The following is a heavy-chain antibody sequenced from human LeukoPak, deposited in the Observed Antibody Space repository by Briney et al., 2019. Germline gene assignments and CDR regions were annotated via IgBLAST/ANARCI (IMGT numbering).Heavy chain of an antibody. CDR3: ARDGLGGFDY. CDR1: GFTFSSYA. CDR2: IKQDGSEK. D-gene: IGHD3-10*01. Sequence: PGGSLRLSCAASGFTFSSYAMNWVRQAPGKGLEWVANIKQDGSEKYYVDSVKGRFTISRDNAKNSLYLQMSSLRAEDTAVYYCARDGLGGFDYWGQGTLVTVSS. J-gene: IGHJ4*02. V-gene: IGHV3-7*03.